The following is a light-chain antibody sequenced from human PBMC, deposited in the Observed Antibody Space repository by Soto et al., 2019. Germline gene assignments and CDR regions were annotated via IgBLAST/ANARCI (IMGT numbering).Light chain of an antibody. V-gene: IGKV1-9*01. Sequence: DIQLTQSPSFLSASVGDRVTITCRASQGLSSDLAWYQQKPGKAPKLLIYAASTLQSGVPSRFSGSGSGTEFTLTISSLQTEDFATSYCQQLNSYPITVGQGTRLEI. J-gene: IGKJ5*01. CDR3: QQLNSYPIT. CDR1: QGLSSD. CDR2: AAS.